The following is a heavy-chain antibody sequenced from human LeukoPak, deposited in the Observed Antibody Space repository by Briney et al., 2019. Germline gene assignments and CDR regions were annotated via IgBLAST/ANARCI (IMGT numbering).Heavy chain of an antibody. V-gene: IGHV3-23*01. Sequence: GGSLRLSCEASGFTFSSNAMSWVRQAPGKGLEWVSAISGGGGGTYYADSVKGRFTISRDNSKNTLYLQMNSLRAEDTAVYYCAKAYSSGWSPFDYWGQGTLVIVSS. J-gene: IGHJ4*02. CDR2: ISGGGGGT. D-gene: IGHD6-19*01. CDR1: GFTFSSNA. CDR3: AKAYSSGWSPFDY.